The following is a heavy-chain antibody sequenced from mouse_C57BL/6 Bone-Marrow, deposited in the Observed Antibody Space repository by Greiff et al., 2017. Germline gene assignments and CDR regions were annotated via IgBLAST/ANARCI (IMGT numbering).Heavy chain of an antibody. CDR1: GFNIKDYY. J-gene: IGHJ4*01. CDR3: TTGSNYYAMDY. Sequence: VQLQHSGAELVRPGASVTLSCTASGFNIKDYYMHWVKQRPEQGLEWIGRIDPEDGDTEYAPKFQGKATMTADTSSNTAYLQLISRTSDDTAVYYCTTGSNYYAMDYWGQGTSVTVSS. CDR2: IDPEDGDT. D-gene: IGHD1-1*01. V-gene: IGHV14-1*01.